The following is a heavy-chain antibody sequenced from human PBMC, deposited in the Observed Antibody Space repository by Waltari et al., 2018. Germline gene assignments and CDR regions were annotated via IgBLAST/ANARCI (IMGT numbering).Heavy chain of an antibody. CDR1: GDSISNDNSH. J-gene: IGHJ4*02. Sequence: QLQLQESGPGLVKPSETLSLTCTVSGDSISNDNSHWAWVRKPPGKGLAWIGSIYYNGNTYYSPSLKSRVTISVDTSKNQFSLRLSSVTAADTAVYYCTTEYSSSSAYWGQGTLVTVSS. D-gene: IGHD6-6*01. CDR2: IYYNGNT. V-gene: IGHV4-39*02. CDR3: TTEYSSSSAY.